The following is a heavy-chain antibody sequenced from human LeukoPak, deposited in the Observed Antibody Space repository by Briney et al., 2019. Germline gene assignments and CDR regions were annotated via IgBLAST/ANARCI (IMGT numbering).Heavy chain of an antibody. D-gene: IGHD4-17*01. CDR3: ARQYGDYGYGWFDP. CDR1: GGSFSGYY. Sequence: SETLSLTCAVYGGSFSGYYWSWIRQPPGKGLEWIGEIYHSGSTNYNPSLKSRVTISVDTSKNQFSLKLSSVTAADTAVYYCARQYGDYGYGWFDPWGQGTLVTVSS. V-gene: IGHV4-34*01. J-gene: IGHJ5*02. CDR2: IYHSGST.